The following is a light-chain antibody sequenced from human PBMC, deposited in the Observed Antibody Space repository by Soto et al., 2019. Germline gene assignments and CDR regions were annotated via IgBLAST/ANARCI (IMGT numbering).Light chain of an antibody. J-gene: IGKJ1*01. V-gene: IGKV1-8*01. CDR2: AAS. CDR3: QLYYSYPRT. CDR1: QGISSY. Sequence: AIRMTQSPSSFSASTGDRVTITCRASQGISSYLAWYQQKPGKAPKLLIYAASTLQRGVPSRFSGSGSGTDFTLTISCLQSEDFATYYCQLYYSYPRTFGQGTKVEIK.